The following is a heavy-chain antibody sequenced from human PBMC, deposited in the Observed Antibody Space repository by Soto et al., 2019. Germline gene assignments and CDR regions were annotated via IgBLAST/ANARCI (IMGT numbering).Heavy chain of an antibody. CDR2: TYYRSKWYN. J-gene: IGHJ5*01. V-gene: IGHV6-1*01. Sequence: QVQLQQSGPGLWKPSQTLPPTLPISGASVSTNSAIWDWIRQSPSRGLEWLGRTYYRSKWYNDYAVSVKGRITINPDTSNNQLSLQLNSVTPDDTAVYYCARLIGNSWLDSWGQGTLVTVSS. CDR3: ARLIGNSWLDS. D-gene: IGHD2-8*01. CDR1: GASVSTNSAI.